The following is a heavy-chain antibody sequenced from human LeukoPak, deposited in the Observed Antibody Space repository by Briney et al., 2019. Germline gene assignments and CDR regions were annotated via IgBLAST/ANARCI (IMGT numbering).Heavy chain of an antibody. D-gene: IGHD6-19*01. Sequence: PSETLSLTCTVSGGSISSYYWSWIRQPPGKGLEWIGYVYYSGSTNYNPSLKSRVTISVDTSKNQFSLRLSSVTAADTAVYYCARTRGWYEDWFDPWGQGTLVTVSS. J-gene: IGHJ5*02. CDR2: VYYSGST. CDR3: ARTRGWYEDWFDP. V-gene: IGHV4-59*12. CDR1: GGSISSYY.